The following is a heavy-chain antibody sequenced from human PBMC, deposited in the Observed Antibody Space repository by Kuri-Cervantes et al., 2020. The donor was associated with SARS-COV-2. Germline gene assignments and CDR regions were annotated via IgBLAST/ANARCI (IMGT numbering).Heavy chain of an antibody. V-gene: IGHV3-20*01. J-gene: IGHJ4*02. D-gene: IGHD7-27*01. CDR3: ARPNWGLDY. CDR1: GFTFDDYG. CDR2: INWNGGST. Sequence: GESLKISCAASGFTFDDYGMSWVRQAPGKGLEWVSGINWNGGSTGYADSVKGRFTISRDNAKNSLYLQMNSLRAEDTALYHCARPNWGLDYWGQGTLVTVSS.